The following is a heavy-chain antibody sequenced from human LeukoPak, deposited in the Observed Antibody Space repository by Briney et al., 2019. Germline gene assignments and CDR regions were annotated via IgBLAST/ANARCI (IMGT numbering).Heavy chain of an antibody. Sequence: SETLSLTCAVYGGSFSGYYWSWIRQPPGKGLEWIGEINHSGSTNYNPSLKSRVTISVDTSKNQFSLKLSSVTAADTAVYYCARESLTLHFFDYWGQGTLVTVSS. CDR3: ARESLTLHFFDY. D-gene: IGHD3-9*01. CDR1: GGSFSGYY. J-gene: IGHJ4*02. V-gene: IGHV4-34*01. CDR2: INHSGST.